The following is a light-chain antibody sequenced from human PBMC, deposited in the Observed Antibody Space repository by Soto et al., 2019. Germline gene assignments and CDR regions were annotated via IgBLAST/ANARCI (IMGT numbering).Light chain of an antibody. V-gene: IGKV3-15*01. CDR3: QQYNNLLT. Sequence: EIVLMQAPAPLSVSPGETATLPCRASQSVSSNLAWYQQKPGQAPRLLIYGASTRATGIPARFSGSGSGTEFTLTISSLQSEDFAVYYCQQYNNLLTFGGGTKVDIK. CDR1: QSVSSN. J-gene: IGKJ4*01. CDR2: GAS.